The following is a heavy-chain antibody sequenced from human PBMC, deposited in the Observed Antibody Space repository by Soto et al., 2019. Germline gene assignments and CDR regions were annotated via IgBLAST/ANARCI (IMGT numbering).Heavy chain of an antibody. V-gene: IGHV4-30-2*01. J-gene: IGHJ5*02. CDR1: GGSISSGGYS. Sequence: QLQLQESGSGLVKPSQTLSLTCAVSGGSISSGGYSWSWIRQPPGKGLEWIGYIYHSGSTYYNPSPKVGFPNPVDRPKNQFPLKRSSVPAANTALFYCARAQDRWGQEPRS. CDR3: ARAQDR. CDR2: IYHSGST.